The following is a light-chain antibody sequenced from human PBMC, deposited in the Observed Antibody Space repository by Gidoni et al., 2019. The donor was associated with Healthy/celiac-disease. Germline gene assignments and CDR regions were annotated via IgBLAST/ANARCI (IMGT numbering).Light chain of an antibody. Sequence: PATLAVSPGERATLSCRASQSVSSNLAWYQQKPGQAPRLLIYGASTRATGIPARFSGSGSGTEFTLTISSLQSEDFAVYYCQQYNNWPPWTFGQXTKVEIK. CDR3: QQYNNWPPWT. CDR1: QSVSSN. CDR2: GAS. V-gene: IGKV3-15*01. J-gene: IGKJ1*01.